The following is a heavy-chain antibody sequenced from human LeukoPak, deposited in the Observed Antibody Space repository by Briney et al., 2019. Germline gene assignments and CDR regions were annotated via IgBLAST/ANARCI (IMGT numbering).Heavy chain of an antibody. Sequence: PSETLSLTCAVYGGSFSGYYWSWIRQPPGKGLEWIGEINHSGSTNYKPSLKSRVTISVDTSKNQFSLKLSSVTAADTAVYYCARGEAAGMFDYWGQGTLVTVSS. CDR1: GGSFSGYY. J-gene: IGHJ4*02. CDR3: ARGEAAGMFDY. D-gene: IGHD6-13*01. V-gene: IGHV4-34*01. CDR2: INHSGST.